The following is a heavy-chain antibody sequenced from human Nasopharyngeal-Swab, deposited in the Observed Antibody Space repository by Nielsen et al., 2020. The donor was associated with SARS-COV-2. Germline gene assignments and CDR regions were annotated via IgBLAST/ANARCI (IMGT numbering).Heavy chain of an antibody. J-gene: IGHJ4*02. D-gene: IGHD6-19*01. V-gene: IGHV3-7*03. CDR3: AGGTGWLITH. CDR2: IKQDGSEE. Sequence: WLRQPPGKGLEWVAIIKQDGSEEKYVDSVRGRFTISRDNAKSSLYLQMSSLRGEDTAMYYCAGGTGWLITHWGQGTLVTVSS.